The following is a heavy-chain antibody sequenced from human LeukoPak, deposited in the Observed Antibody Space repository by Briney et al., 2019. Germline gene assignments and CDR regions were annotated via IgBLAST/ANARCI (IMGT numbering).Heavy chain of an antibody. J-gene: IGHJ5*02. V-gene: IGHV1-69*13. CDR1: GDTFSSYA. CDR2: IIPIFGTA. CDR3: ARDQWTGFDP. D-gene: IGHD6-19*01. Sequence: ASVKVSCKASGDTFSSYAISWVRQAPGQGLEWMGGIIPIFGTANYAQKFQGRVTITADESTSTAYMELSSLRSEDTAVYYCARDQWTGFDPWGQGTLVTVSS.